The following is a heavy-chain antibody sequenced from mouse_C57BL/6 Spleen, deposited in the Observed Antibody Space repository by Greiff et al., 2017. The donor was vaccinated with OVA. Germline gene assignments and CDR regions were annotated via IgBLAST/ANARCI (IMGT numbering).Heavy chain of an antibody. V-gene: IGHV5-17*01. D-gene: IGHD2-12*01. CDR1: GFTFSDYG. CDR3: AKIRRGAYYAMDY. Sequence: EVKVVESGGGLVKPGGSLKLSCAASGFTFSDYGMHWVRQAPEKGLEWVAYISSGSSTIYYADTVKGRFTISRDNAKNTLFLQMTSLRSEDTAMYYCAKIRRGAYYAMDYWGQGTSVTVSS. J-gene: IGHJ4*01. CDR2: ISSGSSTI.